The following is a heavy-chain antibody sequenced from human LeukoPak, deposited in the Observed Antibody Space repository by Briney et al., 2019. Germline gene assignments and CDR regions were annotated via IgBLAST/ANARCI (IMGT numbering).Heavy chain of an antibody. D-gene: IGHD6-6*01. V-gene: IGHV3-30*02. CDR3: ARGLSGYASSLGY. CDR2: IRYDGSNK. Sequence: GGSLRLSCAASGFTFSSYGMHWVRQAPGKGLEWVAFIRYDGSNKYYADSVRGRFSISRDNAKNTLYLQMNSLRAEDTAVYYCARGLSGYASSLGYWGQGTLVTVSS. J-gene: IGHJ4*02. CDR1: GFTFSSYG.